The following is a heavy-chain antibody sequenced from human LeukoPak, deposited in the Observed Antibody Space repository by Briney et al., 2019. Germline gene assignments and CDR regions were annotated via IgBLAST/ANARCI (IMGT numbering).Heavy chain of an antibody. J-gene: IGHJ4*02. V-gene: IGHV4-4*09. CDR3: ARMYSSSSSFDY. CDR1: GASVKSHY. D-gene: IGHD6-6*01. CDR2: IYSSGST. Sequence: SETLSLTCTVSGASVKSHYCNWVRQSPEKGLEWIGYIYSSGSTNYNPSLKSRVTISVDTSRNQFSLKLSSVTAADTAVYYCARMYSSSSSFDYWGQGTQVTVSS.